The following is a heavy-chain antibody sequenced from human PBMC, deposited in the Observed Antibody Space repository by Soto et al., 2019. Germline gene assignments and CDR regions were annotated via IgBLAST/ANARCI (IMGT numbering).Heavy chain of an antibody. CDR3: ARGPYYDFWSGYYHQAYYFDY. V-gene: IGHV4-34*01. D-gene: IGHD3-3*01. J-gene: IGHJ4*02. CDR1: GGSSSGYY. CDR2: INHSGST. Sequence: PSETLSLTCAVYGGSSSGYYWSWIRQPPGKGLEWIGEINHSGSTNYNPSLKSRVTTSVDTSKNQFSLKLSSVTAADTAVYYCARGPYYDFWSGYYHQAYYFDYWGQGTLVTVSS.